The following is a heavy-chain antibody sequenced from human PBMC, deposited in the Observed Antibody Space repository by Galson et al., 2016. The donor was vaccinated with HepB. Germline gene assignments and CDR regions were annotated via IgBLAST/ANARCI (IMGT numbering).Heavy chain of an antibody. J-gene: IGHJ5*02. D-gene: IGHD3-3*01. CDR2: VYYSGST. CDR1: GGSVSSGSFH. Sequence: LSLTCTVSGGSVSSGSFHWSWIRQPPGKGLEWIGNVYYSGSTNYNPSLKSRVTMSVDMSRNHFSLRLRSVTAADTAVYFCAGGQVDLWSGYPERFDPWGQGTLVTVSS. CDR3: AGGQVDLWSGYPERFDP. V-gene: IGHV4-61*03.